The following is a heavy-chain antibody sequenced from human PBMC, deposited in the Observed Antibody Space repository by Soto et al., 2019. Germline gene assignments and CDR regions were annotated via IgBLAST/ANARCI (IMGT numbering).Heavy chain of an antibody. CDR3: ARDRSIAARPVYWYFDL. Sequence: SVKVSCKASGGTFSSYAISWVRQAPGQGLEWMGGIIPIFGTANYAQKFQGRVTITADESTSTAYMELSSLRSEDTAVYYCARDRSIAARPVYWYFDLWGGGTLVTVSS. CDR2: IIPIFGTA. CDR1: GGTFSSYA. V-gene: IGHV1-69*13. D-gene: IGHD6-6*01. J-gene: IGHJ2*01.